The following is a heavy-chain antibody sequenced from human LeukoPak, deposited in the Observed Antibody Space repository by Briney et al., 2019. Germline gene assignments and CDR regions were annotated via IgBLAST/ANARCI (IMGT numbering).Heavy chain of an antibody. CDR2: ISYIGST. CDR1: DDSFSSHN. V-gene: IGHV4-59*11. Sequence: SETLSLTCTVSDDSFSSHNWTWIRQPPGKGLEWIGYISYIGSTNYNPSLKSRVTISVDTSKNQFSLKLSSVTAADTAVYYCARDPTTVTKGFDIWGQGTVITVSS. D-gene: IGHD4-17*01. CDR3: ARDPTTVTKGFDI. J-gene: IGHJ3*02.